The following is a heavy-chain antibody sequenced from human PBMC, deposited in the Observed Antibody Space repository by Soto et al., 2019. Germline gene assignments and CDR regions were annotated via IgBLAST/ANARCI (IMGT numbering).Heavy chain of an antibody. Sequence: QVQLVQSGAEVKKPGASVQVYCKASGYSFTTYGISWVRQAPGQGLEWMGWISPYNGNTNYAQKFQGRATMTTDTSTTTAFMDLRTLRLDDTAVYYCARDPGTYSGSYRYWGQGTLVTVSS. CDR2: ISPYNGNT. V-gene: IGHV1-18*04. D-gene: IGHD1-26*01. J-gene: IGHJ4*01. CDR3: ARDPGTYSGSYRY. CDR1: GYSFTTYG.